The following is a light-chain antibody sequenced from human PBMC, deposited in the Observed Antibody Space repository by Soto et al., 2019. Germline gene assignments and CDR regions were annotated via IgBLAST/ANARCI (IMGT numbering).Light chain of an antibody. J-gene: IGLJ3*02. CDR3: SSYAGSNNWV. V-gene: IGLV2-8*01. CDR2: EVS. Sequence: QSVLTQPPSASGSPGQSGTISCTGTSSDVGCYNYVSWSHQHPGKAPTLMIYEVSKRPAGVPDRFSGSKSGNTASLTVSGLQAEDDAEYYCSSYAGSNNWVFGGGTKLNVL. CDR1: SSDVGCYNY.